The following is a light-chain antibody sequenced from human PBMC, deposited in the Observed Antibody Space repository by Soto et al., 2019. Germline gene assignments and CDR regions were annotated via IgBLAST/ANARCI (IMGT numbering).Light chain of an antibody. CDR3: ETCDSNTHRV. CDR2: LEGSGSY. J-gene: IGLJ1*01. CDR1: SGHSSYI. V-gene: IGLV4-60*03. Sequence: QPVLTQSSSASASLGSSVKLTCTLSSGHSSYIIAWHQQQPGKAPRYLMKLEGSGSYNKGSGVPDRFSGSSSGADRYLTISNLQSEDEADYYCETCDSNTHRVFGTGTKLTVL.